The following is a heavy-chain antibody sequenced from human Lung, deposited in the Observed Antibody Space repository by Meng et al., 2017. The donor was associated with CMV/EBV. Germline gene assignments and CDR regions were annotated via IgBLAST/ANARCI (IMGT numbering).Heavy chain of an antibody. D-gene: IGHD6-13*01. CDR3: ARGEWQQLVEYFFDY. Sequence: GEXXKISCAASGFTFSSYWMSWVRQAPGKGLEWVANIKQDGSEIYFVDSVKGRFTISRDNAKNSLYLQMNSPRAEDTAVYYCARGEWQQLVEYFFDYWGQGXLVTVSS. CDR2: IKQDGSEI. CDR1: GFTFSSYW. J-gene: IGHJ4*02. V-gene: IGHV3-7*01.